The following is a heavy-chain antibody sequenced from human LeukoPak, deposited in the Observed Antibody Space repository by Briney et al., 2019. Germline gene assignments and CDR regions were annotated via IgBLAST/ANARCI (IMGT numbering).Heavy chain of an antibody. CDR3: ARDGPWKSDC. CDR2: INDSGNT. J-gene: IGHJ4*02. Sequence: SSETLSLTCAVYGGAFSGNYWTWIRQPPGKGLEWIGEINDSGNTNYNPSLRSRVTIFADSSKNQFSLELTSVTAADTAVYYCARDGPWKSDCWGQGTLVTVSS. D-gene: IGHD1-1*01. V-gene: IGHV4-34*01. CDR1: GGAFSGNY.